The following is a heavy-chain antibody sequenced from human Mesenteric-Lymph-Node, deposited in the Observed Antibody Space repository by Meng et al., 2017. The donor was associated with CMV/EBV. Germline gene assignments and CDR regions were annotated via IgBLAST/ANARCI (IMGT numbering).Heavy chain of an antibody. CDR1: GFTFSSYS. J-gene: IGHJ6*02. V-gene: IGHV3-21*01. CDR3: ARAGSSGKYGMDV. D-gene: IGHD6-13*01. CDR2: ISSSSSYI. Sequence: GESLKISCAASGFTFSSYSMNWVRQAPGKGLEWVSSISSSSSYIYYADSVKGRFTISRDNSKNSLYLQMNSLRAGDTAVYYCARAGSSGKYGMDVWGQGTTVTVSS.